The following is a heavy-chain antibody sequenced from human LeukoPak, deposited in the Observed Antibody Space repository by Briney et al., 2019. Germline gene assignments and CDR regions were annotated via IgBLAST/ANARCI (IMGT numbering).Heavy chain of an antibody. V-gene: IGHV3-23*01. J-gene: IGHJ4*02. CDR1: GFTFSNYA. Sequence: GGSVRLSCAASGFTFSNYAMTWVRQAPGKGLEWVSGISDNGGRTYYGDSVKGRFTISRDNSKNTLYLQVNSLRAEDTAVYYSAKDLGTRMLLFPSDYWGQGTLVTVSS. CDR2: ISDNGGRT. D-gene: IGHD2-8*01. CDR3: AKDLGTRMLLFPSDY.